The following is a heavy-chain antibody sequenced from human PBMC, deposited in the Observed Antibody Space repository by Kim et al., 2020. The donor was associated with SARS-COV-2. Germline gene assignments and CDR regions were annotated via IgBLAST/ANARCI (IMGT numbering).Heavy chain of an antibody. D-gene: IGHD6-6*01. V-gene: IGHV1-69*13. CDR2: IIPIFGTA. CDR1: GGTFSSYA. J-gene: IGHJ3*02. Sequence: ASVKVSCKASGGTFSSYAISWVRQAPGQGLEWMGGIIPIFGTANYAQKFQGRVTITADESTSTAYMELSSLRSEDTAVYYCAREGSSLEAFDIWGQGTMVTVSS. CDR3: AREGSSLEAFDI.